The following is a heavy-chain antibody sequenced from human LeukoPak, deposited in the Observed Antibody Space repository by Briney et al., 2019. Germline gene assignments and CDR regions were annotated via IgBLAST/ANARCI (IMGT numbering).Heavy chain of an antibody. CDR1: GGSISSYY. CDR2: IHTSGSS. D-gene: IGHD6-13*01. V-gene: IGHV4-4*07. CDR3: ARPIAPTGTTHNYFDY. Sequence: SETLSLTCTVSGGSISSYYWSWIRQPAGKGLEWIGRIHTSGSSSYNPSLKSRVTMSVDTSKNQFSLKVTSVTAADTAVYYCARPIAPTGTTHNYFDYWGQGTLVTVSS. J-gene: IGHJ4*02.